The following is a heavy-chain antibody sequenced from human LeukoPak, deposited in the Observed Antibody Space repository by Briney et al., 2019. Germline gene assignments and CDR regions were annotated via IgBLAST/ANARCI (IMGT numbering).Heavy chain of an antibody. CDR1: GYTLTELS. V-gene: IGHV1-24*01. Sequence: ASVKVSCKVSGYTLTELSMHWVRQAPGKGLEWMGGFDPEDGETIYAQKFQGRVTMTEDTSTDTAYMELSSLRSDDTAVYYCARAPVEISGSSPTEYFQHWGQGTLVTVSS. CDR2: FDPEDGET. J-gene: IGHJ1*01. D-gene: IGHD1-26*01. CDR3: ARAPVEISGSSPTEYFQH.